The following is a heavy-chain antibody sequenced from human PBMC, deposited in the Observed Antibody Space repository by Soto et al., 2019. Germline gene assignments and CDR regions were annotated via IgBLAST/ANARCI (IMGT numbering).Heavy chain of an antibody. CDR1: GFAFSDPY. D-gene: IGHD4-17*01. V-gene: IGHV3-11*04. CDR2: ISSSGSTI. CDR3: ARGEASVTTQFDY. Sequence: GGSQKLSCAASGFAFSDPYMSWIRQAPGKGLEWNSYISSSGSTIYYADSVKHQFTISRDNDKNSLYLQMDSPTDDDTAIYYCARGEASVTTQFDYWSQGAQVTVSP. J-gene: IGHJ4*02.